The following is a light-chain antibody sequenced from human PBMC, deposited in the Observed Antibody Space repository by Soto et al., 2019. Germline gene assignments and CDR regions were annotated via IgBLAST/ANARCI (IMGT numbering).Light chain of an antibody. J-gene: IGKJ1*01. Sequence: DIPMTQSPSTLSASVGDTVTVTCRASQSIGRWLAWYQQKPGKAPKLLFFDVSTLENGVPARFSGSRSGPDFSLTISSLPPDDFATYYCQHYYSYWTFGQGTKVEIK. V-gene: IGKV1-5*01. CDR1: QSIGRW. CDR3: QHYYSYWT. CDR2: DVS.